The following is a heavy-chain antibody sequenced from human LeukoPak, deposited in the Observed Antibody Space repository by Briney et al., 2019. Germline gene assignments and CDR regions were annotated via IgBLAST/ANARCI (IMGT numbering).Heavy chain of an antibody. J-gene: IGHJ3*01. CDR1: GVSTSRFY. D-gene: IGHD2-8*02. CDR2: VHYSGST. CDR3: ARHQDCTDGSCHAHDVFDL. V-gene: IGHV4-59*08. Sequence: SETLSLTCTVSGVSTSRFYWSWIRQFPGKGLEWIGFVHYSGSTNYNPSLKNRVTMSVDTSKNQFSLKLASVTAADTAVYYCARHQDCTDGSCHAHDVFDLWGQGTVVSVSS.